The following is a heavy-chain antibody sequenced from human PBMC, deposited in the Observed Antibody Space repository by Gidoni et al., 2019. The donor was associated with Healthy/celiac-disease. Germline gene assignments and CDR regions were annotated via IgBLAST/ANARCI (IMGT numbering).Heavy chain of an antibody. V-gene: IGHV3-73*02. CDR3: TRLSSSPGDY. D-gene: IGHD6-6*01. CDR2: IRSKANSYAT. Sequence: EVQLVESGGGLVQPGGSLQLPCAASGFTLRGSAMHWVRQASGKGLEWIGRIRSKANSYATAYAASVKGRFTISRDDSKNTAYLQMNSLKTEDTAVYYCTRLSSSPGDYWGQGTLVTVSS. CDR1: GFTLRGSA. J-gene: IGHJ4*02.